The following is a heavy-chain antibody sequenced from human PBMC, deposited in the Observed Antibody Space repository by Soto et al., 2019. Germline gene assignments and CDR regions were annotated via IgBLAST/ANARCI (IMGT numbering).Heavy chain of an antibody. Sequence: QVQLQESGPRLVSPSQTLSLTCTVSGGSISSAAYCWSWIRQSPDKGLEWIGHIYDGGTTYSSPSLKGRITTSADTSEPQFSLKLNSVSAADTAVYSCASVPSGDKVDSWGQGIQVTVSS. D-gene: IGHD7-27*01. CDR1: GGSISSAAYC. J-gene: IGHJ4*02. V-gene: IGHV4-30-4*01. CDR3: ASVPSGDKVDS. CDR2: IYDGGTT.